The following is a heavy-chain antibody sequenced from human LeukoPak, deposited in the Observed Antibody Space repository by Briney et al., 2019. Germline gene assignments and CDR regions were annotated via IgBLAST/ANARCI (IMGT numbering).Heavy chain of an antibody. Sequence: GASVTVSCKASGYTFTGYYMHWVRQAPGQGLEWMGWINPNSGGTNYAQKFQGRVTMTRDTSISTAYMELSRLRSDDTAVYYCARYYYGSGSYVPHWGQGTLVTVSS. CDR1: GYTFTGYY. D-gene: IGHD3-10*01. CDR3: ARYYYGSGSYVPH. CDR2: INPNSGGT. J-gene: IGHJ4*02. V-gene: IGHV1-2*02.